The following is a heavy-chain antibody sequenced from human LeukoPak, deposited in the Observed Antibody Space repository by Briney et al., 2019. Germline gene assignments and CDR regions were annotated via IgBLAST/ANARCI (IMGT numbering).Heavy chain of an antibody. D-gene: IGHD3-22*01. CDR3: ASNGEVNYYDSSGYFWFDP. CDR1: GGSISSGDYY. J-gene: IGHJ5*02. V-gene: IGHV4-30-4*01. CDR2: IYYSGST. Sequence: SQTLSLTCTVSGGSISSGDYYWSWIRQPPGKGLEWIGYIYYSGSTYYNPSLKSRVTISVDTSKNQFSLKLSSVTAADTAVYYCASNGEVNYYDSSGYFWFDPWGQGTLVTVSS.